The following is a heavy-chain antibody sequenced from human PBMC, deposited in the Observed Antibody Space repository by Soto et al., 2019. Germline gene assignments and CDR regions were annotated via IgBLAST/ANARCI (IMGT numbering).Heavy chain of an antibody. J-gene: IGHJ6*02. D-gene: IGHD6-13*01. CDR2: ISYDGSNK. V-gene: IGHV3-30-3*01. CDR1: GFTFSSYA. CDR3: ARDPPRIAAAGMWYYYGMDV. Sequence: QVQLVESGGGVVQPGRSLRLSCAASGFTFSSYAMHWVRQAPGKGLEWVAVISYDGSNKYYADSVKGRFTISRDNSKNSLYLQKNSLSAEDTAVYFCARDPPRIAAAGMWYYYGMDVWGQGTTVTVSS.